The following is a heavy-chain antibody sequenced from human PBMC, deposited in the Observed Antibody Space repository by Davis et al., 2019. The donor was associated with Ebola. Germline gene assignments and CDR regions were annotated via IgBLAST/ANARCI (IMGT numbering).Heavy chain of an antibody. V-gene: IGHV6-1*01. J-gene: IGHJ4*02. CDR3: ARWSGNRPTFYLDH. Sequence: SQTLSLTCAISGDSVSSNGAAWNWIRQSPSRGLEWLGRIYYRSKWYSDYAVSVKSRIIINADTSKNQFSLQLNSVTPDDTALYYCARWSGNRPTFYLDHWGRGTLVTVSS. CDR1: GDSVSSNGAA. D-gene: IGHD3-3*01. CDR2: IYYRSKWYS.